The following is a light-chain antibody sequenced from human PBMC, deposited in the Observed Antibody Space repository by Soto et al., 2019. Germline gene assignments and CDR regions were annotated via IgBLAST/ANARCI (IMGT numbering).Light chain of an antibody. Sequence: DIQMTQSPSSLSASVEDRVIITCRASQSISNHLNWYQQKPGKAPKLLLFAASSLQSGVPSRFSGSRSGPEFTITISSLQPEDFATYYCQQSYSSSPTFGQGTKVDIK. CDR2: AAS. CDR3: QQSYSSSPT. V-gene: IGKV1-39*01. J-gene: IGKJ1*01. CDR1: QSISNH.